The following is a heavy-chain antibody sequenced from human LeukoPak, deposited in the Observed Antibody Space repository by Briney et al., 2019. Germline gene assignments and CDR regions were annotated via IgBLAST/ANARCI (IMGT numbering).Heavy chain of an antibody. CDR3: ARQFYRPDYWYGMDV. Sequence: ASVKVSCKASGYTFNAYNMHWVRQAPGQGLEWMGWINPNSGGTNYAQKFQGRVTMTRDTSISTAYMELSRLRSDDTAVYYCARQFYRPDYWYGMDVLGQGTTVTVSS. D-gene: IGHD4/OR15-4a*01. CDR2: INPNSGGT. CDR1: GYTFNAYN. V-gene: IGHV1-2*02. J-gene: IGHJ6*02.